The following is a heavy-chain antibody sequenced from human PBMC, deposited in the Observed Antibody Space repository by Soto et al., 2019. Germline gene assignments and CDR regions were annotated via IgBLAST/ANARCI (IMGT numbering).Heavy chain of an antibody. D-gene: IGHD6-19*01. CDR1: GFTFSSFS. CDR2: ISYDGSTK. J-gene: IGHJ4*02. CDR3: ARTTTVAGTPEFDY. V-gene: IGHV3-30-3*01. Sequence: GGLLRLSCAASGFTFSSFSLHLVRQAPGKGLEWLALISYDGSTKYNADSVKGRFTVSRDNSNNTLYLQLSSLRPEDTAVYYCARTTTVAGTPEFDYWGQGTLVTVSS.